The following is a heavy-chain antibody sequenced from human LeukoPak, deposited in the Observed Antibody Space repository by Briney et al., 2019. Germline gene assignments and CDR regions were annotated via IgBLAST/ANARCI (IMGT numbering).Heavy chain of an antibody. CDR2: IYSGGST. V-gene: IGHV3-53*01. Sequence: GGSLRLSCAASGFTVSSNYMSWVRQAPGKGLEWVSVIYSGGSTYYADSVKGRFTISRDNSKNTLYLQMNSLRAEDTAVYYCAKGSGGSSGWYYFDYWGQGTLVTVST. CDR3: AKGSGGSSGWYYFDY. D-gene: IGHD6-19*01. J-gene: IGHJ4*02. CDR1: GFTVSSNY.